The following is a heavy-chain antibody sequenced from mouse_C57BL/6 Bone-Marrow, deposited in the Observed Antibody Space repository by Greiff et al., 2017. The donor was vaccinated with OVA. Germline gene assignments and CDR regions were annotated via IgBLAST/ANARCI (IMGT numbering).Heavy chain of an antibody. V-gene: IGHV4-1*01. CDR3: ARQGGRRDAMDY. CDR2: INPDSSTI. CDR1: GVDFSRYW. J-gene: IGHJ4*01. Sequence: GVDFSRYWMSWVRRAPGKGLEWIGEINPDSSTINYAPSLKDKFIISRDNAKNTLYLQMSKVRSEDTALYYCARQGGRRDAMDYWGQGTSVTVSS. D-gene: IGHD3-3*01.